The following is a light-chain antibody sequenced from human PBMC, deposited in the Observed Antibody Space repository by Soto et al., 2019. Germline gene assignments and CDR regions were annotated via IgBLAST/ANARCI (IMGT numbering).Light chain of an antibody. J-gene: IGLJ1*01. CDR2: EGS. CDR3: CSYAGSSTH. Sequence: QSALTQPASVSGSPGQSITISCTGTSSDVGSYNLVSWYQQHPGKAPKLMIYEGSKRPSGVSNRFSGSKSGNTASLTISGLQAEDEADYYCCSYAGSSTHFGTGTKVTVL. V-gene: IGLV2-23*01. CDR1: SSDVGSYNL.